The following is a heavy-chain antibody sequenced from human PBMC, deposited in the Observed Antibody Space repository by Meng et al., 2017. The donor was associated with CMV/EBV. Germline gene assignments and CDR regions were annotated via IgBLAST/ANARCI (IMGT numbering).Heavy chain of an antibody. V-gene: IGHV3-74*01. CDR2: INSDGSST. CDR3: ARGRLGGSFDY. J-gene: IGHJ4*02. CDR1: GFTFSSYW. Sequence: GESLKISCAASGFTFSSYWMHWVRQAPGKGLVWVSRINSDGSSTSYADSVKGRFTIPRDNAKNTLYLQMNSLRAEDTAVYYCARGRLGGSFDYWGQGTLVTVSS. D-gene: IGHD1-26*01.